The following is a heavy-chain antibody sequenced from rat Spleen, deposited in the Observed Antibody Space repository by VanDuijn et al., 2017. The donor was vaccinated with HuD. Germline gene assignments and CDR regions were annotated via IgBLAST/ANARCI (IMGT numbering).Heavy chain of an antibody. V-gene: IGHV5-20*01. D-gene: IGHD1-12*03. Sequence: EVHLVESGGGLVQPGRSLKLSCAASGFPFSDHYMAWVRQAPTKGLEWVASISYDGDNTYYRDSVKGRFTISRDNAKSSLYLQMYSLRSEDTATYYCTTDAFTLMVITVDYWGQGVMVTVSS. CDR2: ISYDGDNT. CDR3: TTDAFTLMVITVDY. J-gene: IGHJ2*01. CDR1: GFPFSDHY.